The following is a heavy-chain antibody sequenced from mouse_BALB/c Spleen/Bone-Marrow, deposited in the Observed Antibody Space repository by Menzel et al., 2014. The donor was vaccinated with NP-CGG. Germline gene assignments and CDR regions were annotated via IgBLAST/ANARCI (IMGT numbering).Heavy chain of an antibody. CDR1: GFNIXDTY. V-gene: IGHV14-3*02. CDR2: IDPANGNT. Sequence: EVKLMESGAELVKPGASVKLSCTASGFNIXDTYMHWVKQRPEQGLEWIGRIDPANGNTKYDPKFQGKATITADTSSNTAYLQLSSLTSEDTAVYYCARDDSWGFAYWGQGTLVTVSA. CDR3: ARDDSWGFAY. D-gene: IGHD2-4*01. J-gene: IGHJ3*01.